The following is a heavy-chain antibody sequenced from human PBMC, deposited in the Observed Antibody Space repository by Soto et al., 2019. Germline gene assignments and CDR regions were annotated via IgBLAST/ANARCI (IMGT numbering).Heavy chain of an antibody. V-gene: IGHV4-31*03. CDR1: GGSISSGGYY. Sequence: PSETLFLICTVSGGSISSGGYYWSWIRQDPGKGLEWIGYIYYSGSTYYNPSLKSRVTISVDTSKNQFSLKLSSVTAADTAVYYCARSVGSGSYYIPNLLFDYWGQGTLVTVS. J-gene: IGHJ4*02. D-gene: IGHD3-10*01. CDR2: IYYSGST. CDR3: ARSVGSGSYYIPNLLFDY.